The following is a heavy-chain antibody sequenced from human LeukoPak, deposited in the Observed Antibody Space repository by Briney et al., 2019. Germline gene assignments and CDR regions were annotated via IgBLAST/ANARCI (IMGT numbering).Heavy chain of an antibody. Sequence: PSETLSLTCTVSGGSISSYYWSWIRQPPGKGLEWIGYIYYSGSTNYNPSLKSRVTISVGTSKSQFSLKLTSVTAADTALYYCARAGRWEGRPHAFDIWGRGTMVTVSS. V-gene: IGHV4-59*01. CDR2: IYYSGST. CDR1: GGSISSYY. J-gene: IGHJ3*02. CDR3: ARAGRWEGRPHAFDI. D-gene: IGHD1-26*01.